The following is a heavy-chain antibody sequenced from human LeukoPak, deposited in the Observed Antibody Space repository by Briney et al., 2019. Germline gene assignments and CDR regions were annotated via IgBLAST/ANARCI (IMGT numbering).Heavy chain of an antibody. Sequence: PSHTLSLTCTVSGGSISSSSYYWTWIRQPAGKGLEWIGRIYTSGSTNYNTSLKSRVTISLDTSKNQFSMELNSVTAADTAVYYCAWEGVASPGDYWGQGTLVTVSS. J-gene: IGHJ4*02. CDR1: GGSISSSSYY. CDR2: IYTSGST. V-gene: IGHV4-61*02. D-gene: IGHD5-12*01. CDR3: AWEGVASPGDY.